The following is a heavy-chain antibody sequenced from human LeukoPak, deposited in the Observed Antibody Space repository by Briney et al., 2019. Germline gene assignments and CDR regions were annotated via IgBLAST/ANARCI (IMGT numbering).Heavy chain of an antibody. D-gene: IGHD3-9*01. J-gene: IGHJ3*02. CDR2: INNSGST. Sequence: SETLSLTCTVSGGSISSSSYYWGWIRQPPGKGLEWIGSINNSGSTYYNPSLKSRVTISVDTSKNQFSLKLSSVTAADTAVYFCARADILTDYYAFDIRGQGTMLTVSS. V-gene: IGHV4-39*07. CDR1: GGSISSSSYY. CDR3: ARADILTDYYAFDI.